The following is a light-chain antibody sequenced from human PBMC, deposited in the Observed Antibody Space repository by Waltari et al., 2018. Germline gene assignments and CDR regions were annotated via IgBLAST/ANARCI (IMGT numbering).Light chain of an antibody. V-gene: IGKV1-17*03. J-gene: IGKJ4*01. CDR2: STS. CDR3: QQHNSHPLT. CDR1: QTISSY. Sequence: DIQMTQSPSSLSASVGDRVTITCRASQTISSYLAWYQQKPGKVPKLLIYSTSSLVSGVPSRFSGSGSGTEFTLIVSSLQPEDFATYYCQQHNSHPLTFGGGTKVEIK.